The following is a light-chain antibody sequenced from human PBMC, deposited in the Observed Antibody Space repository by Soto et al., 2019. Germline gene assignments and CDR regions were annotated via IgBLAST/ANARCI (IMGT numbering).Light chain of an antibody. CDR2: GAS. CDR1: QSVRSNY. J-gene: IGKJ4*01. CDR3: QQYASSPLT. Sequence: EIVLTQSPGTLSLSSRARATLSCRASQSVRSNYLAWYQQKPGQAPRLLIYGASSRATGIPDRFGGSGSGTDFTLTISRLEPEDFAVYYCQQYASSPLTFGGGTKVEIK. V-gene: IGKV3-20*01.